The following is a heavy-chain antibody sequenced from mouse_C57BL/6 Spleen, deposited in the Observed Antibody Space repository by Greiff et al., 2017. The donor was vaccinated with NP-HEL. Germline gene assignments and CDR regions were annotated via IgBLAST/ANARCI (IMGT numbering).Heavy chain of an antibody. CDR2: INYDGSST. V-gene: IGHV5-16*01. CDR1: GFTFSDYY. CDR3: ARVGSNWYFDV. J-gene: IGHJ1*03. Sequence: EVKLMESEGGLVQPGSSMKLSCTASGFTFSDYYMAWVRQVPEKGLEWVANINYDGSSTYYLDSLKSRFIFSRDNAKNILYLQLSSLKSEDTTTYYCARVGSNWYFDVWGTGTTVTVSS.